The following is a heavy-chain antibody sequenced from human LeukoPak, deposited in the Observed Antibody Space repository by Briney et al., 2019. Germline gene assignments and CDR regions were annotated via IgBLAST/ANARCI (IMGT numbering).Heavy chain of an antibody. CDR3: ARGLLWFGELSGMDV. CDR1: GYTFTSYY. D-gene: IGHD3-10*01. J-gene: IGHJ6*02. Sequence: ASVKLSCKASGYTFTSYYIHWVRQAPGQGLEWMGMINPSGGTTIYAPKFQGRVNMTRDTYASTVYMEVSSLRSDDTAVYYCARGLLWFGELSGMDVWGQGTTVTVSS. CDR2: INPSGGTT. V-gene: IGHV1-46*01.